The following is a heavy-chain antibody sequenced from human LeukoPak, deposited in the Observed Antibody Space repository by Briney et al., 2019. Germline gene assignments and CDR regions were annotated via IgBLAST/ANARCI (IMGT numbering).Heavy chain of an antibody. CDR1: GFTFDDYG. D-gene: IGHD2-2*01. CDR2: INWNGGST. Sequence: GGSLRLXCAASGFTFDDYGMSWVRQAPGKELEWVSGINWNGGSTGYADSVKGRFTISRDNAKNSLYLQMNSLRAEDTALYYCARNGVVPAAYYYMDVWGKGTTVTVSS. V-gene: IGHV3-20*04. J-gene: IGHJ6*03. CDR3: ARNGVVPAAYYYMDV.